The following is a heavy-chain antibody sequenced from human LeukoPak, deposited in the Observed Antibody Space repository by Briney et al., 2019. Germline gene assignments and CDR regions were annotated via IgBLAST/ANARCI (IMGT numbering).Heavy chain of an antibody. CDR2: FDPEDGET. CDR3: AADRFSIFGVVITPKNYYGMDV. Sequence: ASVKVSCKVSGDTLTEFAMRWVRQAPGKGLEWMGGFDPEDGETIYAQKFQGRVIMSEDTSTDTAYMELSSLRSEDTAVYYCAADRFSIFGVVITPKNYYGMDVWGQGTTVTVSS. D-gene: IGHD3-3*01. CDR1: GDTLTEFA. V-gene: IGHV1-24*01. J-gene: IGHJ6*02.